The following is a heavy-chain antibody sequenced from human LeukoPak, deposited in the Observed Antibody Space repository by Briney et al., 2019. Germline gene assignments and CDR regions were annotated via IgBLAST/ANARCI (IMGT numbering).Heavy chain of an antibody. CDR3: AREYWYESSGSAFLDP. D-gene: IGHD3-22*01. CDR2: GSGYSGNT. V-gene: IGHV1-18*04. J-gene: IGHJ2*01. CDR1: GYTFTGYY. Sequence: ASVKVSCKASGYTFTGYYMHWVRQAPGHGLEWMGWGSGYSGNTNYAQKFQGRLTLTRDTSTSTAYMELTSLRSDDAAVYYCAREYWYESSGSAFLDPWGRGTLVAVAS.